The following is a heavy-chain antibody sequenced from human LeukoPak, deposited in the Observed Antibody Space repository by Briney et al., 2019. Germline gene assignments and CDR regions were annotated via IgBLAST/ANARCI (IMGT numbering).Heavy chain of an antibody. CDR2: IRSKTDGGTT. J-gene: IGHJ4*02. Sequence: GGSLRLSCVASGFTFSNAWMSWVRQVPGEGLEWIGRIRSKTDGGTTDYAAPVKDRFTISRDDSRNTLFLQINSLKTEDTAVYYCTTYVAVAGTRHFDSWGQGALVTVSS. V-gene: IGHV3-15*01. D-gene: IGHD6-19*01. CDR1: GFTFSNAW. CDR3: TTYVAVAGTRHFDS.